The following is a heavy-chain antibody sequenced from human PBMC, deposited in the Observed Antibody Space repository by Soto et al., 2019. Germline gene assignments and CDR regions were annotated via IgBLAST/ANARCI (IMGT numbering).Heavy chain of an antibody. Sequence: EVQLLESGGGLVQPGGSLRLSCAASGFTFSSYAMSWVRQAPGKGLEWVSAISGSGGSTYYADSVKGRFTISRDKSKNTRNMQINSLRAEDTAVYYCAKVYCSGGSCLEPFDCWGQGTLVTVSS. CDR2: ISGSGGST. CDR3: AKVYCSGGSCLEPFDC. D-gene: IGHD2-15*01. V-gene: IGHV3-23*01. CDR1: GFTFSSYA. J-gene: IGHJ4*02.